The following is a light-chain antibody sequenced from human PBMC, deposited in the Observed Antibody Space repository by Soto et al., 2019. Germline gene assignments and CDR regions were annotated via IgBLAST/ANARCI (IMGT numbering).Light chain of an antibody. J-gene: IGKJ3*01. V-gene: IGKV3-20*01. CDR1: QTVTNNY. CDR2: GAS. CDR3: QQYGSSPLFT. Sequence: EIVLPQAPGTLSLSPGERATLSCRASQTVTNNYLAWYQQKHGLAPRLLIFGASSRATGIPDRFGGSGSGTDFTLTISSVEPEDFAVNYCQQYGSSPLFTFGRGNKVDFK.